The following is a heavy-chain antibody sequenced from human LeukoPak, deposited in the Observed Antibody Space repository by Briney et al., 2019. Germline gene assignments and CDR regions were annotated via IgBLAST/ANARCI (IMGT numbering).Heavy chain of an antibody. CDR1: GFNFNKYD. CDR2: ITGRSDKT. Sequence: GGSLRLSCAASGFNFNKYDMTWARQAPGKGLEWVSTITGRSDKTYYTDSVKGRFVTSRDNSKDTLYLQMNSLRAEDTALYYCAKGGWLDNLGQGALVTVSS. D-gene: IGHD6-19*01. J-gene: IGHJ4*02. V-gene: IGHV3-23*01. CDR3: AKGGWLDN.